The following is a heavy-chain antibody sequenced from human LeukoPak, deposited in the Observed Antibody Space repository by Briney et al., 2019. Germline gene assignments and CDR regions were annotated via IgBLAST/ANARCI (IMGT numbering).Heavy chain of an antibody. V-gene: IGHV1-2*02. CDR1: GYTFTGYY. Sequence: ASVKVSCKASGYTFTGYYMHWVRQAPGQGLEWMGWINPNSGGTNYAQKSQGRVTMTRDTSISTAYLELSRLRSDDTAVYYCALQAGRGWFDPWGQGTLVTVSS. CDR2: INPNSGGT. D-gene: IGHD4-11*01. CDR3: ALQAGRGWFDP. J-gene: IGHJ5*02.